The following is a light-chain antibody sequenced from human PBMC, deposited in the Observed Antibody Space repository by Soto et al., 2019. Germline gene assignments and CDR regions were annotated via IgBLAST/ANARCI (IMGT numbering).Light chain of an antibody. V-gene: IGLV2-8*01. CDR3: SSYAGNKNV. J-gene: IGLJ1*01. CDR2: EVS. CDR1: SSDVGGYNY. Sequence: SSLTQPPSASVSPGQSVTISCTGTSSDVGGYNYVSWYQQHPGKAPKLMIYEVSKRPSGVPDRFSGSKSGNTASLTVSGLQAEDEADYYCSSYAGNKNVFGTGTKVTVL.